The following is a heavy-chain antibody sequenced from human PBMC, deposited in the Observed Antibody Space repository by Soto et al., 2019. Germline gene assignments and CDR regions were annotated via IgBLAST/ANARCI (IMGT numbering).Heavy chain of an antibody. Sequence: GGSLRLSCAASGFTFSSYSMNWVRQAPGKGLEWVSAISGSGGSTYYADSVKGRFTISRDNSKNTLYLQMNSLRAEDTAVYYCAKDRSAMIVVGPGYWGQGTLVTVSS. CDR2: ISGSGGST. CDR1: GFTFSSYS. J-gene: IGHJ4*02. V-gene: IGHV3-23*01. CDR3: AKDRSAMIVVGPGY. D-gene: IGHD3-22*01.